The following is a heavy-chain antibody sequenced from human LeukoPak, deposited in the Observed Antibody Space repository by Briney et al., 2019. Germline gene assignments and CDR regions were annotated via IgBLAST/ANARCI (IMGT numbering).Heavy chain of an antibody. J-gene: IGHJ4*02. CDR1: GFTFSNAW. Sequence: AGGSLRLSRAASGFTFSNAWMSWVRQAPGKGLEWVGRIKSKTDGGTTDYAAPVKGRFTISRDDSKNTLYLQMSSLKTEDTAVYYCTTILTVTSDYWGQGTLVTVSS. CDR2: IKSKTDGGTT. D-gene: IGHD4-17*01. V-gene: IGHV3-15*01. CDR3: TTILTVTSDY.